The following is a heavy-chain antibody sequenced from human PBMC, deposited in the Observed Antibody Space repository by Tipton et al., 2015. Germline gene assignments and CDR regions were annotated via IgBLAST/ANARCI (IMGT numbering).Heavy chain of an antibody. CDR2: VYYSGST. J-gene: IGHJ4*02. CDR3: ASNHEVLRGYLDN. D-gene: IGHD3-3*01. Sequence: TLSLTCTVSGVSVSSASYYWSWIRQPPGKGLEWIAYVYYSGSTNYNPSLDSRVTISIDTFRNQFSLRLSSVTAADTAVYYCASNHEVLRGYLDNWGQGSLVTVSS. V-gene: IGHV4-61*01. CDR1: GVSVSSASYY.